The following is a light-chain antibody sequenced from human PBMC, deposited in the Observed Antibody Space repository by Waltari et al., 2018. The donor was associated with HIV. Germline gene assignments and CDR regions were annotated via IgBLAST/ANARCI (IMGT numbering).Light chain of an antibody. Sequence: SYELTQPLSVSVALGQTARITCGGNNIGSKNVQWYQHKPGLAPVLVIYRDSNRPSGIPARFSASTAGNTATLTISRAQAGDEADYYCQVWDSSTGVFGGGTKLTFL. CDR3: QVWDSSTGV. J-gene: IGLJ2*01. CDR1: NIGSKN. CDR2: RDS. V-gene: IGLV3-9*01.